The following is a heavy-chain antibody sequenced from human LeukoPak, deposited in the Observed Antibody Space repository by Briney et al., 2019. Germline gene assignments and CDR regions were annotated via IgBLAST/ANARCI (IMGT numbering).Heavy chain of an antibody. CDR1: GGTFSSYG. CDR2: IRYDGSNK. J-gene: IGHJ4*02. CDR3: AKSMEQLGGFADIVATIPFDY. D-gene: IGHD5-12*01. Sequence: SCKASGGTFSSYGMHWVRQAPGKGLEWVAFIRYDGSNKYYADSVKGRFTISRDNSKNTLYLQMNSLRAEDTAVYYCAKSMEQLGGFADIVATIPFDYWGQGTLVTVSS. V-gene: IGHV3-30*02.